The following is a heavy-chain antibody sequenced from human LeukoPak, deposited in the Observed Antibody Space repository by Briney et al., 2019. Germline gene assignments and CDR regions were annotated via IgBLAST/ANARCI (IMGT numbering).Heavy chain of an antibody. Sequence: GGSLRLSCAASGFTFDDYAMHWVRQAPGKGLEWVSGISWNSGSIGYADSVKGRFTISRDNARNSLYLQMNSLRAEDTALYYCAKGRIVGATGTSLDYWGQGTLVTVSS. CDR2: ISWNSGSI. V-gene: IGHV3-9*01. D-gene: IGHD1-26*01. J-gene: IGHJ4*02. CDR3: AKGRIVGATGTSLDY. CDR1: GFTFDDYA.